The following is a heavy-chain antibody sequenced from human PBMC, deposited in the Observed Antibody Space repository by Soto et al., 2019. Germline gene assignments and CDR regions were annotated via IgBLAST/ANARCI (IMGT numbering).Heavy chain of an antibody. Sequence: QLQLQESGSGLVKPSQTLSLTCAVSGGSISSGGYSWSWIRQPPGKGLECIGYIYHSGSTYYNPSLXXXVXVSVDRSKNQFSLKLSSVTAADTAVYYCARGPPLLWWSQGTLVTVSS. CDR2: IYHSGST. CDR1: GGSISSGGYS. J-gene: IGHJ4*02. CDR3: ARGPPLLW. D-gene: IGHD2-21*01. V-gene: IGHV4-30-2*01.